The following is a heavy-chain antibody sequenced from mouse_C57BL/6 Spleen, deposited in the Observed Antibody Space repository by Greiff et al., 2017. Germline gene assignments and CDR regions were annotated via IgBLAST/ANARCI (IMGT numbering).Heavy chain of an antibody. CDR2: LYPATFFT. CDR3: TRSGSSGPADYFDY. D-gene: IGHD3-2*02. Sequence: LQLQQSVADLLRPGASVTLSCTSSGYTFPDYELHLVNPPPVHCLDWIVSLYPATFFTSSPQKFNVTAILTADKSSSTAYMELRSLTSEDSAVYYCTRSGSSGPADYFDYWGQGTTLTVSS. V-gene: IGHV1-15*01. CDR1: GYTFPDYE. J-gene: IGHJ2*01.